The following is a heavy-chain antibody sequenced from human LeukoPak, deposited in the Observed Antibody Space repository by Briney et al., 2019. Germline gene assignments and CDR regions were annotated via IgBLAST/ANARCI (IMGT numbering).Heavy chain of an antibody. J-gene: IGHJ4*02. CDR3: ARGPSTYYCDSSGQDY. Sequence: GGSLRLSCAASGFTVSSNYMSWVRQAPGKGLEWVSVIYSGGSTYYADSVKGRFTISRDNAKNTLYLQMNSLRAEDTAVYYCARGPSTYYCDSSGQDYWGQGTLVTVSS. CDR1: GFTVSSNY. V-gene: IGHV3-53*01. D-gene: IGHD3-22*01. CDR2: IYSGGST.